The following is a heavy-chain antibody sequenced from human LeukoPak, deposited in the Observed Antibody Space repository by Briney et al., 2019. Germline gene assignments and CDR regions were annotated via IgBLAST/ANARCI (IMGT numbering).Heavy chain of an antibody. D-gene: IGHD3-3*01. CDR2: MNPNSGNT. CDR3: ARFYYDFWSVDP. V-gene: IGHV1-8*01. J-gene: IGHJ5*02. Sequence: GASVKVSCKASGYTFTSYDINWVRQATGQGLEWMGWMNPNSGNTGYAQKFQGRVTMTRNTSISTAYMELSSLRSEDTAVYYCARFYYDFWSVDPWGQGTLVTVSS. CDR1: GYTFTSYD.